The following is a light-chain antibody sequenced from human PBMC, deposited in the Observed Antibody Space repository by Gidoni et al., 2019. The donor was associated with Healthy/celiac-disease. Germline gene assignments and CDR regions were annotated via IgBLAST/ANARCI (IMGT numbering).Light chain of an antibody. CDR2: GAS. CDR1: QRVSST. Sequence: EIVMTQSPATLSVSPWERATLSCRASQRVSSTLAWYQQKPGQAHRLLIYGASTRAPGIPARFSVSGSGTEFTLTISSLQSEDYAVYYGQQYNNWPPLTFXGXTKVEIK. CDR3: QQYNNWPPLT. J-gene: IGKJ4*01. V-gene: IGKV3-15*01.